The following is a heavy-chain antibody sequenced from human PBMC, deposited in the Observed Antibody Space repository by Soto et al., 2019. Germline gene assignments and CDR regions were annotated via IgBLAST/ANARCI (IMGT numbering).Heavy chain of an antibody. CDR1: ESTVSRDW. Sequence: EVHLVESGGGLVQTGGSLRLSCAIFESTVSRDWMNWVRQAPGKGLEWVAHINQDGSEKYYVDSVKGRFTISRDNAKKSLYLQMTGLGPADRAMYYCSGGVGDALWGQGTLVTVSS. CDR3: SGGVGDAL. CDR2: INQDGSEK. J-gene: IGHJ4*02. V-gene: IGHV3-7*04. D-gene: IGHD1-26*01.